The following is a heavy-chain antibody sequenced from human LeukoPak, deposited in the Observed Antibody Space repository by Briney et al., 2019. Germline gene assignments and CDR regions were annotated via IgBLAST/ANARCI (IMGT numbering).Heavy chain of an antibody. J-gene: IGHJ3*02. D-gene: IGHD6-13*01. CDR1: GFTFNIYG. Sequence: GGSVRLSCAASGFTFNIYGMHWIRQAPGKGLEWVAVIWSDGSHKYYTDSTRGRFTISRDNSKNMVYLQMNSLRVEDTAVYYCASAAGAFDMWGQGTLVTVSS. V-gene: IGHV3-33*01. CDR3: ASAAGAFDM. CDR2: IWSDGSHK.